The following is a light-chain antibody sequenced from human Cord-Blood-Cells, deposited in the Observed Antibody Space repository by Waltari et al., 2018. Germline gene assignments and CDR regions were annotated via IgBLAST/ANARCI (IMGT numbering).Light chain of an antibody. CDR2: EVR. Sequence: QSALTQPPSASASPGQSVPISCTGTSSDVGGYNYVSWYQQHPGKAPKLMIYEVRQRPSGVPDRFSGSKSGNTASLTVSGLQAEDEADYYCSSYAGSNNVVFGGGTKLTVL. V-gene: IGLV2-8*01. J-gene: IGLJ2*01. CDR1: SSDVGGYNY. CDR3: SSYAGSNNVV.